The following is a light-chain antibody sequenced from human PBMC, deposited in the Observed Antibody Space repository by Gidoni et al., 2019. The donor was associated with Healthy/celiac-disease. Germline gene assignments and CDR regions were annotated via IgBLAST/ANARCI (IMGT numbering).Light chain of an antibody. CDR3: QQRSNWPPGWT. J-gene: IGKJ1*01. CDR1: QSVSSY. CDR2: DAS. V-gene: IGKV3-11*01. Sequence: EIVLTQSPATLSLSPGDRATLSCRASQSVSSYLAWYQQKPGQAPRLLIYDASNRATGIPARFSGSGSGTDFTLTISSLEPEDFAVYYCQQRSNWPPGWTFGQGNKVEIK.